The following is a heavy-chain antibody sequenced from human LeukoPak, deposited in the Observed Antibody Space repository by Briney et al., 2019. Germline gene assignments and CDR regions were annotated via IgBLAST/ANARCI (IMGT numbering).Heavy chain of an antibody. CDR1: GFNFDEYG. CDR3: ARMVSGRNFRFDC. J-gene: IGHJ4*02. V-gene: IGHV3-20*04. CDR2: VSWNGGGK. Sequence: PGGSLRLSCAASGFNFDEYGMSWVRQAPGKGLEWVSGVSWNGGGKGYADSVRGRFTISRDNAKNSLYLHMDSVTAEDTALYYCARMVSGRNFRFDCWGQGTLVTVSS. D-gene: IGHD1-26*01.